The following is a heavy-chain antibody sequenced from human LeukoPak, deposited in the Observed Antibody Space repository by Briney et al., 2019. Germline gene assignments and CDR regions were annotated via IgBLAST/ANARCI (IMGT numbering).Heavy chain of an antibody. Sequence: GGSLRLSCAVSGFTFSSYEMNWVRQAPGKGLEWVSYISSSGSTIYYADSVKGRFTISRDNAKNSLYLQMNSLRAEDTAVYYCARDPYMGYTGFGAFDIWGQGTMVTVSS. CDR2: ISSSGSTI. V-gene: IGHV3-48*03. CDR3: ARDPYMGYTGFGAFDI. D-gene: IGHD5-24*01. CDR1: GFTFSSYE. J-gene: IGHJ3*02.